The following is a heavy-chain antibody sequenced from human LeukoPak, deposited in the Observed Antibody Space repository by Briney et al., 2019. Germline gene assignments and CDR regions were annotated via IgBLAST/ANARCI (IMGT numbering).Heavy chain of an antibody. CDR2: INFDGSSA. D-gene: IGHD6-13*01. CDR3: ARGSLIADYLVDV. CDR1: GFTFSNHW. J-gene: IGHJ6*02. V-gene: IGHV3-74*01. Sequence: GGSLTLPCAVSGFTFSNHWIHWVRQAPGHGLVWVSRINFDGSSATFADSVKGRVTISRDNAKNTLYLQMSSLRAKDTAVYYCARGSLIADYLVDVCGQGTTVIVSS.